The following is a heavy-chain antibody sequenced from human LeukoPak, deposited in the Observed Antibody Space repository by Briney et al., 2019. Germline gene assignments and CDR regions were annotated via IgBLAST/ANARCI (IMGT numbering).Heavy chain of an antibody. CDR3: ARQPFSSSWSHGGSVRFDP. CDR2: IYYSGST. Sequence: PSETLSLTCTVSGGSISSDSYYWGWIRQPPGKGLQWIGCIYYSGSTYYKPSLKSRVTISVDTSKNQFSLKLSSVTAADTAVYYCARQPFSSSWSHGGSVRFDPWGQGTLVTVSS. D-gene: IGHD6-13*01. J-gene: IGHJ5*02. CDR1: GGSISSDSYY. V-gene: IGHV4-39*01.